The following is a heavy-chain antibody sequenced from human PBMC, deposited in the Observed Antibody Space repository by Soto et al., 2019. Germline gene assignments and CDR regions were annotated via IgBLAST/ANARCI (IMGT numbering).Heavy chain of an antibody. CDR1: GYTFTNYG. Sequence: ASVKVSCKASGYTFTNYGISWVRQAPGQGLEWMGWINVYNGNTKYAQKVQGRVTMTTDTSTSTAYMELRSLRSDDTAVYYCARPITIVRGVMVRAFDIWGQGTMVTVSS. CDR3: ARPITIVRGVMVRAFDI. J-gene: IGHJ3*02. V-gene: IGHV1-18*01. D-gene: IGHD3-10*01. CDR2: INVYNGNT.